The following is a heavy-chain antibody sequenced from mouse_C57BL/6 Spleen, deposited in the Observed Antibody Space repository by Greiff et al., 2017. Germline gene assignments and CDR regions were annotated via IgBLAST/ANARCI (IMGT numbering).Heavy chain of an antibody. CDR3: ARGDYPAWFAY. CDR1: GYTFTSYD. V-gene: IGHV1-85*01. D-gene: IGHD2-4*01. CDR2: IYPRDGST. Sequence: QVQLKESGPELVKPGASVKLSCKASGYTFTSYDINWVKQRPGQGLEWIGWIYPRDGSTKYNEKFKGKATLTVDTSSSTAYMELHSLTSEDSAVYFCARGDYPAWFAYWGQGTLVTVSA. J-gene: IGHJ3*01.